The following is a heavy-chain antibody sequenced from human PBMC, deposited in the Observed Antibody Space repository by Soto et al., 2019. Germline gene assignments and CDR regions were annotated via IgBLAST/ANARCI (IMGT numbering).Heavy chain of an antibody. CDR3: ARLGGYCSSTSCYDYYYYYMDV. V-gene: IGHV5-51*01. Sequence: GESLKISCKGSGYSFTSYWIGWVRQMPGKGLEWMGIIYPGDSDTRYSPSFQGQVTISADKSISTAYLQWSSLMASDTAMDYCARLGGYCSSTSCYDYYYYYMDVWGKGTTVTVSS. D-gene: IGHD2-2*01. CDR2: IYPGDSDT. CDR1: GYSFTSYW. J-gene: IGHJ6*03.